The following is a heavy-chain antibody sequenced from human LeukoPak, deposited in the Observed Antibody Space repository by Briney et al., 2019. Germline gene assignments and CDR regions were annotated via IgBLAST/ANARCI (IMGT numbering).Heavy chain of an antibody. CDR3: ARGLSRSGSSTWYYFDY. CDR2: INHSGST. D-gene: IGHD1-26*01. J-gene: IGHJ4*02. CDR1: GGSFSGYY. V-gene: IGHV4-34*01. Sequence: PSETLSLTCAVYGGSFSGYYWSWIRQPPGKGLEWIGEINHSGSTNYNPSLKSRVTMSVDTSKNQFSLKLSSVTAADTAVYYCARGLSRSGSSTWYYFDYWGQGTLVTVSS.